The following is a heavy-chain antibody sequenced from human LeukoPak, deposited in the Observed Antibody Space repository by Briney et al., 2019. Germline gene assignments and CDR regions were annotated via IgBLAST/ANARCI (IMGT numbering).Heavy chain of an antibody. CDR3: AKDMGIGGFAIGYYYGMDV. J-gene: IGHJ6*02. CDR2: ITWNSANI. V-gene: IGHV3-9*01. CDR1: GLTFDDYA. D-gene: IGHD7-27*01. Sequence: PGGSLRLSCAASGLTFDDYAMHWVRQAPGKGLEWVSSITWNSANIAYADSVKGRFTISRDNAKKSLYPQMNSLRAEDTALYCCAKDMGIGGFAIGYYYGMDVWGQGTTVTVSS.